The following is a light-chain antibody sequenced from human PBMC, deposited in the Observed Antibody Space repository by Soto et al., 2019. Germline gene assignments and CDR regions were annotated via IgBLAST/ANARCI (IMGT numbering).Light chain of an antibody. Sequence: QSALTQPPSASGTAGQSVTISCTGTSSDVGGYNYVSWYQQHPGKAPKLMIYEVNKRPSGVPDRFSGSKSGNTASLTVSGLQAEDEADDYCSSYAGSNNLVFGGGTKLTVL. V-gene: IGLV2-8*01. CDR2: EVN. J-gene: IGLJ3*02. CDR3: SSYAGSNNLV. CDR1: SSDVGGYNY.